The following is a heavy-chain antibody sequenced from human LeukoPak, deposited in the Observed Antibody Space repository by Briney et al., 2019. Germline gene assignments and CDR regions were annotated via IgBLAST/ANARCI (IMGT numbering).Heavy chain of an antibody. D-gene: IGHD1-1*01. CDR2: IRREASGGTT. CDR1: GFKFGDYA. Sequence: PGGSLRLSCRGSGFKFGDYAMTWVRQARGKGLEWVGFIRREASGGTTEFAASVKGRLTISIDESKSIAYLQMNSLKTEDTGVYYCARGPRLYGNWFDPWGQGTLVTVSS. V-gene: IGHV3-49*04. CDR3: ARGPRLYGNWFDP. J-gene: IGHJ5*02.